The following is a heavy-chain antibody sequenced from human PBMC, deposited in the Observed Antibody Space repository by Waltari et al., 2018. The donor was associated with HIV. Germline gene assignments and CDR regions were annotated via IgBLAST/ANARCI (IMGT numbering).Heavy chain of an antibody. D-gene: IGHD6-19*01. J-gene: IGHJ4*02. CDR3: AKTSGPTGWDAFDY. CDR2: IHWNSGGT. V-gene: IGHV3-9*01. Sequence: EMQLVESGGGLVQPGGSLRLSCAASGFTFNAYAMHWVRQAPGKGIEWVAGIHWNSGGTGYGDSVKGRFSISRDNAKNSLYLQMNSLRPEDTALYYCAKTSGPTGWDAFDYWGQGTLVAVSS. CDR1: GFTFNAYA.